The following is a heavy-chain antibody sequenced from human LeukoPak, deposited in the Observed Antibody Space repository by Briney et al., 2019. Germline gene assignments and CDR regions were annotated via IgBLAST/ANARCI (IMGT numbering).Heavy chain of an antibody. CDR2: ISGSGGST. J-gene: IGHJ4*02. Sequence: GGSLRLSCAVSGITLSNYGMSWVRQAPGKGLEWVAGISGSGGSTNYTDSVKGRCTISRDNAKNTLFLQMNSLRAEDTAVYFCAKRGVVIRVILVGFHKEAYYFDSWGQGALVTVSS. D-gene: IGHD3-22*01. CDR1: GITLSNYG. V-gene: IGHV3-23*01. CDR3: AKRGVVIRVILVGFHKEAYYFDS.